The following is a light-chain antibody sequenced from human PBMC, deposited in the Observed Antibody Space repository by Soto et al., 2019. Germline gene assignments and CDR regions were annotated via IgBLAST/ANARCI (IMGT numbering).Light chain of an antibody. Sequence: QSALTQPRSVSGSPGQSVTISCTGTSSDVGTYDFVSWYQQHPGKAPRLMIFDVSERPSGVPDRFSGSKSGNTASLTISGLQAEDEADYYCSLYTSSSTWVFGGGTKLTVL. CDR3: SLYTSSSTWV. J-gene: IGLJ3*02. CDR2: DVS. V-gene: IGLV2-11*01. CDR1: SSDVGTYDF.